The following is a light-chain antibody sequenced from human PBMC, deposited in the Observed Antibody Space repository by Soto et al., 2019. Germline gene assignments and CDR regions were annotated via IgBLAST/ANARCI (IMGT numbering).Light chain of an antibody. Sequence: EIPMPHSPSPQFASVGARAPTTCQASQDISNSVNCYHQKPGKAPKLLIYEASNLEAVVPSRFSGSGSGTDFTFTISSLQPEDIATYYCQHYDNLRTFGEGTKVDIK. CDR2: EAS. CDR1: QDISNS. J-gene: IGKJ4*02. CDR3: QHYDNLRT. V-gene: IGKV1-33*01.